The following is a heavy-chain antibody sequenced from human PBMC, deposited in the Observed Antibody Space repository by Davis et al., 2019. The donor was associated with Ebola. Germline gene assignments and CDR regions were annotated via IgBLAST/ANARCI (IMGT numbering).Heavy chain of an antibody. CDR2: ISSSSSYI. CDR1: GFTFSSYS. J-gene: IGHJ6*04. Sequence: GESLKISCAASGFTFSSYSMNWVRQAPGKGLEWVSSISSSSSYIYYADSVKGRFTISRDNANNSLYLQMNSLRAEDTAVYYCARDLPLAVADHYYYYGMDVWGKGTTVTVSS. D-gene: IGHD6-19*01. CDR3: ARDLPLAVADHYYYYGMDV. V-gene: IGHV3-21*01.